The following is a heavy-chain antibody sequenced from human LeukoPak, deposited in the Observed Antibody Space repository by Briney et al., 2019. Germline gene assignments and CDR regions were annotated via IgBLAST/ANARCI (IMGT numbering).Heavy chain of an antibody. CDR3: AKERPLAVAGFDY. J-gene: IGHJ4*02. CDR1: GFTFSSYG. V-gene: IGHV3-30*18. D-gene: IGHD6-19*01. Sequence: GGSLRLSCAASGFTFSSYGMHWVRQAPGKGLEWVAVISYDGSNKYYADSVKGRFTISRDNSKNTLYLQMNSLRAEDTAVYYCAKERPLAVAGFDYWGQGTLVTVSS. CDR2: ISYDGSNK.